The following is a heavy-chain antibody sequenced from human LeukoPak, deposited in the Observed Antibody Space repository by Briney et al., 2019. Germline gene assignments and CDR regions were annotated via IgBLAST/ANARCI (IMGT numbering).Heavy chain of an antibody. J-gene: IGHJ3*02. Sequence: ASVKVSCKASGGTFSSYAISWVRQAPGQGLEWMGGIIPIFGTANYAQKFQGRVTITAEKSTSTAYMELSSLRSEDTAVYYCARDYPIYDYVWGSYRYDAFDIWGQGTMVTVSS. CDR3: ARDYPIYDYVWGSYRYDAFDI. D-gene: IGHD3-16*02. CDR2: IIPIFGTA. CDR1: GGTFSSYA. V-gene: IGHV1-69*06.